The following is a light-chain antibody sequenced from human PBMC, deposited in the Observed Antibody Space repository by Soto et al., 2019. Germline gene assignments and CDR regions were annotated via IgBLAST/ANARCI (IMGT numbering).Light chain of an antibody. CDR1: QSIMSW. J-gene: IGKJ1*01. CDR3: EKYKSYWT. Sequence: DIHMTQSPSTLSAFVGDRVTITCRASQSIMSWLAWYQQKPGKAPKLLIFKASTLESGVPSRFSGSGSGREFCVNGGGLERYDLATYWSEKYKSYWTAGQGTTADIK. V-gene: IGKV1-5*03. CDR2: KAS.